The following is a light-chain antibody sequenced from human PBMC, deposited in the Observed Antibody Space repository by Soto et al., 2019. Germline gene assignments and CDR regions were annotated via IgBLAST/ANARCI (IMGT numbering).Light chain of an antibody. V-gene: IGLV1-36*01. J-gene: IGLJ2*01. CDR1: SSNIGTNA. CDR2: YDD. Sequence: QSVLTQPPSVSEAPRQRVTISCSGSSSNIGTNAVNWYQQLPGKAPKLLIYYDDLLPSGVSDRFSGSKSGTSASLAISGLQAEDEADYYCASWDDSLNGPVFGGGTKVTVL. CDR3: ASWDDSLNGPV.